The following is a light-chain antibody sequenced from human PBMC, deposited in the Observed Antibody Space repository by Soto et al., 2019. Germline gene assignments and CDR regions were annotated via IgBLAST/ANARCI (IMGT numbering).Light chain of an antibody. CDR1: SSDIGSNQ. CDR3: AAWDDSLSGWV. Sequence: QSVLAQPPSASGTPGQRVTISCSGSSSDIGSNQVYWYQQLPGTAPRLLIYSSNQRPSGVPDRFSGSKSGTSASLAISGRRSEDEADYYCAAWDDSLSGWVFSGGTKVTVL. CDR2: SSN. J-gene: IGLJ3*02. V-gene: IGLV1-47*02.